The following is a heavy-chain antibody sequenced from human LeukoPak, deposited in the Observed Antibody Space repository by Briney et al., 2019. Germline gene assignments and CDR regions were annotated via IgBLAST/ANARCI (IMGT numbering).Heavy chain of an antibody. CDR2: FDPEDGET. CDR3: GVLGYYYGMDV. V-gene: IGHV1-24*01. D-gene: IGHD6-13*01. Sequence: GASVKVSCKVSGYTLTELSMHWVRQAPGKGLEWMGGFDPEDGETIYAQKFQDRVTMTEDTSTDTAYMELSSLRSEDTAVYYCGVLGYYYGMDVWGQGTTVTVSS. CDR1: GYTLTELS. J-gene: IGHJ6*02.